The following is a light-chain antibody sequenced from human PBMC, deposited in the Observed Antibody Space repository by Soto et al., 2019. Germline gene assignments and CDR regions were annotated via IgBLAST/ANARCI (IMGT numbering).Light chain of an antibody. V-gene: IGKV3-20*01. CDR1: QSVSTNY. Sequence: EIVLKQSLGTLSLSPGERATLSCRASQSVSTNYLAWYQQKPGQAPWLLIYGAFNRAGGVPDRFSGSVSGTEFNFTISSLQSEDFAVYFCQQYSSSPPAITFGQGTRLEI. CDR3: QQYSSSPPAIT. CDR2: GAF. J-gene: IGKJ5*01.